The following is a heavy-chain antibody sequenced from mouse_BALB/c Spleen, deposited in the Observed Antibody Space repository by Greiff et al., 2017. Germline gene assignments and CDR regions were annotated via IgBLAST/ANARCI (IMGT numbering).Heavy chain of an antibody. D-gene: IGHD2-4*01. CDR3: ARQGITFAY. J-gene: IGHJ3*01. CDR1: GFTFSSYG. V-gene: IGHV5-6*01. Sequence: EVMLVESGGDLVKPGGSLKLSCAASGFTFSSYGMSWVRQTPDKRLEWVATISSGGSYTYYPDSVKGRFTISRDNAKNTLYLQMSSLKSEDTAMYYCARQGITFAYWGQGTLVTVSA. CDR2: ISSGGSYT.